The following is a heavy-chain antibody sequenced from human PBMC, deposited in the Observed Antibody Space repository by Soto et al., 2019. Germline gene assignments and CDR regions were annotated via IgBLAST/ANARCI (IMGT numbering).Heavy chain of an antibody. CDR3: ARDFGLVGATYDAFDI. Sequence: ASVKVSCKASGYTFTSYAMHWVRQAPGQRLEWMGWINAGNGNTKYSQKFQGRVTITRDTSASTAYMELSSLRSEDTAVYYCARDFGLVGATYDAFDIWGQGTMVTVSS. D-gene: IGHD1-26*01. CDR2: INAGNGNT. CDR1: GYTFTSYA. V-gene: IGHV1-3*01. J-gene: IGHJ3*02.